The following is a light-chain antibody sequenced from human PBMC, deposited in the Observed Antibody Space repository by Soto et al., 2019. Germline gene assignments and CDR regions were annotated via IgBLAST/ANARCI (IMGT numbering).Light chain of an antibody. J-gene: IGKJ3*01. CDR3: QRYDISLFT. CDR2: GAS. V-gene: IGKV3-20*01. CDR1: QSVSSN. Sequence: EIALTQSPGTLSVSPGESATLSCRASQSVSSNLAWYQQKPGQAPRLLIYGASNRATGMPDRFSRSGFGTDVNLAVCSLAPDHFAVYYCQRYDISLFTFCARTIIDIK.